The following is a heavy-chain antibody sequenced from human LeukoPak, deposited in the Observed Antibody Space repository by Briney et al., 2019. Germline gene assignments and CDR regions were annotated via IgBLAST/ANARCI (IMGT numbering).Heavy chain of an antibody. J-gene: IGHJ4*02. D-gene: IGHD3-10*01. V-gene: IGHV1-69*05. CDR3: ARDRVMVRGVMGAPSFDY. CDR1: GGTFSSYA. CDR2: IIPIFGTA. Sequence: GASVKVFCKASGGTFSSYAISWVRQAPGQGLEWMGRIIPIFGTANYAQKFQGRVTITTDESTSTAYMELSSLRSEDTAVYYCARDRVMVRGVMGAPSFDYWGQGTLVTVSS.